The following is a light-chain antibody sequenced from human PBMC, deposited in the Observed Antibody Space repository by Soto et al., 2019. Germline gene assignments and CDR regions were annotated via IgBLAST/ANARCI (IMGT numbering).Light chain of an antibody. CDR2: EYY. CDR1: SGNIASKY. V-gene: IGLV6-57*04. J-gene: IGLJ2*01. CDR3: QSYDNYNVV. Sequence: NFMLTQPHSVSESPGKTVTISCTRSSGNIASKYVQWYQQRPGSAPSTVIYEYYERPSGVHDRFSGAIDSSSNSASLTISGLKTEDEADYYCQSYDNYNVVFGGGTKLTVL.